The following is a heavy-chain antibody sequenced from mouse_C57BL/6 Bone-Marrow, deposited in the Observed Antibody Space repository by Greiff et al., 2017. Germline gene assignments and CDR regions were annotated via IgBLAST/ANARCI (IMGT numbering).Heavy chain of an antibody. CDR1: GYTFTSYD. CDR3: ARGGTVALDY. V-gene: IGHV1-85*01. Sequence: VQLKESGPELVKPGASVKLSCKASGYTFTSYDINWVQQRPGQGLEWIGWIYPRDGSTKYNEKFKGKATLTVDTSSSTAYMELRSLTSEDTAVYFCARGGTVALDYWGQGTTLTVSS. CDR2: IYPRDGST. D-gene: IGHD1-1*01. J-gene: IGHJ2*01.